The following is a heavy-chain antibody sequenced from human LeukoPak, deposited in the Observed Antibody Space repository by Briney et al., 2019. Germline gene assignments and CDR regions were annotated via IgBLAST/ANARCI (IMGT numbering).Heavy chain of an antibody. CDR1: GFTFSSYD. CDR2: IGTAGDT. CDR3: ARDSAEGAFDI. D-gene: IGHD2-15*01. Sequence: GGSLRLSCAASGFTFSSYDMHWVRQATGKGLEWVSAIGTAGDTYYPGSVKGRFTISRENAKNSLYLQMNSLRAGDTAVYYCARDSAEGAFDIWGQGTMVTVSS. J-gene: IGHJ3*02. V-gene: IGHV3-13*01.